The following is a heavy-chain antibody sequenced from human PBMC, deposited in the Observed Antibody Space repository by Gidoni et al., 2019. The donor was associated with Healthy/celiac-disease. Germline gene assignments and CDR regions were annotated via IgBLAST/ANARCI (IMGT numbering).Heavy chain of an antibody. CDR1: GFTFRSYS. CDR2: MSRSISYI. D-gene: IGHD6-13*01. CDR3: ARVSGIAAVQDY. Sequence: EVQLVEAGGGLVKPGGSLRLSGAASGFTFRSYSMNWFRPAPGTGLAWASTMSRSISYIYDAYSVKGRVTISRDKAKNSLYLQMNSLRAEDTAVYYCARVSGIAAVQDYWGQGTLVTVSS. V-gene: IGHV3-21*01. J-gene: IGHJ4*02.